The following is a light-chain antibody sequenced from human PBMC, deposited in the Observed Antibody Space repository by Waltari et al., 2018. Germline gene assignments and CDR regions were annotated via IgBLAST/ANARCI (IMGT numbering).Light chain of an antibody. CDR2: VNSDGSH. CDR3: QTWGTGTVV. CDR1: SGPSRHA. J-gene: IGLJ3*02. Sequence: QVVLTQSPSASASLGASVKLTCTLTSGPSRHALPWPPHQPNKGPRYLMTVNSDGSHNKGDGIPDRFSGSSSGAERYLTISSLQSDDEADYYCQTWGTGTVVFGGGTKLTVL. V-gene: IGLV4-69*01.